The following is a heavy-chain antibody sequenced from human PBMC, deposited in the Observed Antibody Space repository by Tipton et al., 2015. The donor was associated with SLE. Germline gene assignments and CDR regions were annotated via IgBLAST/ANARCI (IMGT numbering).Heavy chain of an antibody. CDR1: GFTLSSYG. Sequence: SLRLSCAASGFTLSSYGMHWVRQAPGKGLEWVAVISYDGSNKYYADSVKGRFTISRDNSKNTLHLQMNSLRAEDTAVYYCARDRYSGNSGDYWGQGTLVTVSS. CDR3: ARDRYSGNSGDY. J-gene: IGHJ4*02. CDR2: ISYDGSNK. D-gene: IGHD1-26*01. V-gene: IGHV3-30*03.